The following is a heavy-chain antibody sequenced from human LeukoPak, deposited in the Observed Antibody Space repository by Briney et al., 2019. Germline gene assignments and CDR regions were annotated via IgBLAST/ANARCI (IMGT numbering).Heavy chain of an antibody. CDR3: ARDRCGGDCYQDYYYYHMDV. Sequence: PGGSLRLSCAASGFTFSSYWMSWVRQAPGKGLEWVANIKQGGSEKYYVDSVKGRFTISRDNAKNSLYLQMNSLRAEDTAVYYCARDRCGGDCYQDYYYYHMDVWGKGTTVTVSS. V-gene: IGHV3-7*01. D-gene: IGHD2-21*01. CDR1: GFTFSSYW. J-gene: IGHJ6*03. CDR2: IKQGGSEK.